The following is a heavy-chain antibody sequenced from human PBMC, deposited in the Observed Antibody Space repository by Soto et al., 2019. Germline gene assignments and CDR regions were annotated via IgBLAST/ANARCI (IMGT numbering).Heavy chain of an antibody. J-gene: IGHJ6*02. CDR1: GFTFSSYS. Sequence: EVQLVESGGGLVQPGGSLRPSCAASGFTFSSYSMNWVRQAPGKGLEWVSYISSSSSTIYYADSVKGRFTLSRDNAKNLLYLQMNSLRDEDTAVYYCAREYYYDSSGLYHYYYGMDVWGQGTTVTVSS. CDR3: AREYYYDSSGLYHYYYGMDV. CDR2: ISSSSSTI. V-gene: IGHV3-48*02. D-gene: IGHD3-22*01.